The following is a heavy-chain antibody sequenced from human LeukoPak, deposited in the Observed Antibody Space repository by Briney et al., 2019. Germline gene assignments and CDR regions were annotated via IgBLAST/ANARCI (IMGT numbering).Heavy chain of an antibody. Sequence: PGGPLSLSCAASGFTFSSYAIHWFRQAPGKGLDWVAVISYDGSNKYCADSVKGRFTISRDNSKNALYLQMNSLRAEDTAVYYCARVRTPVLVWFGELFSGGMDVWGQGTTVTVSS. CDR3: ARVRTPVLVWFGELFSGGMDV. D-gene: IGHD3-10*01. V-gene: IGHV3-30*04. CDR1: GFTFSSYA. J-gene: IGHJ6*02. CDR2: ISYDGSNK.